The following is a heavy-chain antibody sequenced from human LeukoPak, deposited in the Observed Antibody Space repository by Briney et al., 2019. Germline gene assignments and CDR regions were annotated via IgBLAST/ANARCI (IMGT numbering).Heavy chain of an antibody. V-gene: IGHV4-30-4*01. CDR3: ARALPALLGVAFDI. CDR1: GGSISSGDYY. Sequence: PSQTLSLTCTVSGGSISSGDYYWSWIRQPPGKGLEWIGYIYYSGSTYYNPSLKSRVTISVDTTKNQFSLKLSSVTAADTAVYYCARALPALLGVAFDIWGQGTMVTVSS. CDR2: IYYSGST. D-gene: IGHD2-2*01. J-gene: IGHJ3*02.